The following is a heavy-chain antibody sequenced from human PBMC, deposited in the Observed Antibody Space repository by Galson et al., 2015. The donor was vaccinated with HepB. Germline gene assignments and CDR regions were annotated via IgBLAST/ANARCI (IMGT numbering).Heavy chain of an antibody. CDR3: ARGNDYFDY. V-gene: IGHV4-59*01. J-gene: IGHJ4*02. CDR2: IYSSGST. Sequence: QVQLQESGPGLVKPSETLSLTCTVSGGSISGYYWDWIRQPPGKGLEWIGYIYSSGSTNYNPSLKSRVAISVDTSNNQFSLKLSSVTAADTSVYYCARGNDYFDYWGQGTLVTVSS. CDR1: GGSISGYY.